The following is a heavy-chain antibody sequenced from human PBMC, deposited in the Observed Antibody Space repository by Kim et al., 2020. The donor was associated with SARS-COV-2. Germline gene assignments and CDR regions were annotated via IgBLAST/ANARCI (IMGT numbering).Heavy chain of an antibody. CDR3: VKRDHWLGPCHS. CDR1: GFTFSNSG. Sequence: GGSLRLSCAASGFTFSNSGMHWVRQAPGKGLEWVAVIIHDGSQTFYTDSVKGRFTVSRHNSKNTLSLQMNSLRPEDTALYYCVKRDHWLGPCHSWGQGTLVTVSS. CDR2: IIHDGSQT. J-gene: IGHJ4*02. V-gene: IGHV3-30*18. D-gene: IGHD6-19*01.